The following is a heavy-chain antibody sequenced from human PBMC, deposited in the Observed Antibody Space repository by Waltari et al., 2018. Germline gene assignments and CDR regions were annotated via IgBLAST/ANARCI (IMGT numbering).Heavy chain of an antibody. Sequence: EVQLVESGGGVVQPGGSLRLSCAASVFTFENFWMHWVRQVPGKGLVRVSRIDNYGSITTYADSVEGRFTISRDNAKNTLYLQMNSLTVADTALYYCALDLGGYAGSWGQGTMVTVSS. CDR1: VFTFENFW. D-gene: IGHD2-2*01. V-gene: IGHV3-74*01. CDR3: ALDLGGYAGS. J-gene: IGHJ4*02. CDR2: IDNYGSIT.